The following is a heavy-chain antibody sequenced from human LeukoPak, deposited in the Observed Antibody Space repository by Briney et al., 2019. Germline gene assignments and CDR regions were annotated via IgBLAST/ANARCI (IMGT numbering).Heavy chain of an antibody. J-gene: IGHJ3*02. Sequence: PSETLSLTCTVSGGSISSSSYYWGWIRQPPGKGLEWIGSIYYSGSTNYNPSLKSRVTISVDTSKNQFSLKLSSVTAADTAVYYCARVRGSYYLHDAFDIWGQGTMVTVSS. V-gene: IGHV4-39*07. D-gene: IGHD1-26*01. CDR2: IYYSGST. CDR1: GGSISSSSYY. CDR3: ARVRGSYYLHDAFDI.